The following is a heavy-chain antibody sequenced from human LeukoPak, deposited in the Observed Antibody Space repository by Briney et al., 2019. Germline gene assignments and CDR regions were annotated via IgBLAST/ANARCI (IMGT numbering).Heavy chain of an antibody. D-gene: IGHD3-22*01. CDR3: ANGDYYDSGGYDYYYYMDA. CDR1: GGSMSSYY. CDR2: MYYSGNT. V-gene: IGHV4-59*08. Sequence: AETLSLTCTVSGGSMSSYYWSWIRQPPGKGLEWIAYMYYSGNTNYNPSLKSRVTVSLDTSKNQFSLRLTSVTATDTAVYYCANGDYYDSGGYDYYYYMDAWGKGTTVTVAS. J-gene: IGHJ6*03.